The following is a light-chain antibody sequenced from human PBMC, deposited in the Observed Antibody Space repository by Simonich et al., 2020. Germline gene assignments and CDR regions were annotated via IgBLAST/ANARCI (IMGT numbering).Light chain of an antibody. CDR1: QSVLYSSNNKNY. V-gene: IGKV4-1*01. J-gene: IGKJ2*01. CDR3: QQYYSTPYT. Sequence: DIVMTQSPDSLAVSLGERATINCKYSQSVLYSSNNKNYFSWYQQKPGQPPKLLMYWASTRESGVPDRFSGSGSGTDFTLTISSLQAEDVAVYYCQQYYSTPYTFGHGTKLEIK. CDR2: WAS.